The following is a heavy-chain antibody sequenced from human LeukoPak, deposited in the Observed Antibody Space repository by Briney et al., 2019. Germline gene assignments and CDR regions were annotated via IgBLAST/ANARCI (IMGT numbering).Heavy chain of an antibody. CDR2: IYTSGST. J-gene: IGHJ4*02. V-gene: IGHV4-4*07. CDR1: GGSIGSYY. D-gene: IGHD3-22*01. CDR3: ARTLYYYDSSRYGGFDY. Sequence: SETLSLTCTVSGGSIGSYYWTWIRQPAGKGLEWIGRIYTSGSTNYNPSLKSRVTISVDTSKNQFSLKLSSVTAADTAVYYCARTLYYYDSSRYGGFDYWGQGTLVTVSS.